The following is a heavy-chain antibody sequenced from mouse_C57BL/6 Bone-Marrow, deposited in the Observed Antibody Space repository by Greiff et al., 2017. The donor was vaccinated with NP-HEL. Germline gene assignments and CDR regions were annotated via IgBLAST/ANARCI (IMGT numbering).Heavy chain of an antibody. CDR2: IYPGDGDT. D-gene: IGHD2-12*01. J-gene: IGHJ2*01. Sequence: VKLQQSGPELVKPGASVKISCKASGYAFSSSWMNWVKQRPGKGLEWIGRIYPGDGDTNYNGKFKGKATLTADKSSSTAYMQLSSLTSEDSAVYFCARHYRDYIDYRGQGTTLTVSS. CDR3: ARHYRDYIDY. CDR1: GYAFSSSW. V-gene: IGHV1-82*01.